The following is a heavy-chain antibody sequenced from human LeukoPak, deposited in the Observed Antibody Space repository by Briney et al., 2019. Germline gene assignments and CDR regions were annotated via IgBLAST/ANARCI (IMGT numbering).Heavy chain of an antibody. J-gene: IGHJ3*02. D-gene: IGHD6-19*01. CDR2: IDPTSGKT. CDR1: GYTFTTYY. Sequence: RASVKVSCKASGYTFTTYYIHWVRQAPGQGLEWMGVIDPTSGKTNYAQKFQGRVTMNRDMSTSTIYLELTSLRSDDTAFYYCARDLRTVTVAGLGVFDIWGQGTIVSVSS. CDR3: ARDLRTVTVAGLGVFDI. V-gene: IGHV1-46*01.